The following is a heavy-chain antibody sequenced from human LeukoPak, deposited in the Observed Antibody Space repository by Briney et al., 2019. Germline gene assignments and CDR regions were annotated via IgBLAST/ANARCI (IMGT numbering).Heavy chain of an antibody. CDR2: ITGSGSTI. Sequence: GGSLRLSCAASGFTFSDYYMSWIRQAPGKGLEWVSSITGSGSTIDYADSVKGRFTISRDNAKNSLYLQMNSLRADDTAVYYCAELGITMIGGVWGKGTTVTISS. CDR3: AELGITMIGGV. D-gene: IGHD3-10*02. J-gene: IGHJ6*04. V-gene: IGHV3-11*04. CDR1: GFTFSDYY.